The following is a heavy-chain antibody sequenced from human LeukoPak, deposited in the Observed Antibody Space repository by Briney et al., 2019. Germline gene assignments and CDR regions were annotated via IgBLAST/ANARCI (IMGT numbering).Heavy chain of an antibody. Sequence: PGGSLRLSCAASGFTFSSYAMSWVRQAPGKGLEWVSAISGSGGSTYYADSVKGRFTISRDNSKNTLYLQMNSLRAEDTAVYYCAKGFLLYGDYVPYFDYWGQGTLVTVSS. J-gene: IGHJ4*02. V-gene: IGHV3-23*01. D-gene: IGHD4-17*01. CDR2: ISGSGGST. CDR1: GFTFSSYA. CDR3: AKGFLLYGDYVPYFDY.